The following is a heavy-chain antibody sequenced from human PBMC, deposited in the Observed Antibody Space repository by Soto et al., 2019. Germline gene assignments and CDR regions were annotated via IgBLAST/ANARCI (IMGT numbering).Heavy chain of an antibody. CDR2: IYYSGST. CDR3: ARVQVAYYYDSSGPYYFDY. J-gene: IGHJ4*02. D-gene: IGHD3-22*01. Sequence: SETLSLTCTVSGGSISSYYWSWIRQPPGKGLEWIGYIYYSGSTNYNPSLKSRVTISVDTSKNQFSLKLSSVTAADTAVYYCARVQVAYYYDSSGPYYFDYWGQGTLVTVYS. CDR1: GGSISSYY. V-gene: IGHV4-59*01.